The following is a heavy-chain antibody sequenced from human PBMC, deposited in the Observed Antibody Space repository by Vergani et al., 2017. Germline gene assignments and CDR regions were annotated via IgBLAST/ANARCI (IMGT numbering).Heavy chain of an antibody. Sequence: QVQLEESGPGLVKPSETLSLTCTVPGGSFNTYYWSWIRQSPGKGLEWIGYIYSTGSTNYNPSLNSRVTMSVDTSKNQFSLELRSVTAADTAVYFCARVMYRDEASTGYRLEGMDIWGQGTTVTISS. V-gene: IGHV4-59*13. CDR2: IYSTGST. J-gene: IGHJ6*02. CDR1: GGSFNTYY. D-gene: IGHD3-9*01. CDR3: ARVMYRDEASTGYRLEGMDI.